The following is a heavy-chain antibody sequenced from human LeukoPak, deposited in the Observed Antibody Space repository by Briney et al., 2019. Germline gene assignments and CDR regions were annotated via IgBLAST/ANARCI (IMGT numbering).Heavy chain of an antibody. CDR1: GDSISTSSFY. CDR2: IYYSGIT. V-gene: IGHV4-39*01. J-gene: IGHJ4*02. CDR3: ARSYYYDYRQIDY. D-gene: IGHD3-22*01. Sequence: PSGTLSLTCTVSGDSISTSSFYWGWIRQPPGKGLEWLGSIYYSGITHYNPSLKSRVTISVDTSKNQFSLHLYSVTAADTAVFYCARSYYYDYRQIDYWGQGTLVTVSS.